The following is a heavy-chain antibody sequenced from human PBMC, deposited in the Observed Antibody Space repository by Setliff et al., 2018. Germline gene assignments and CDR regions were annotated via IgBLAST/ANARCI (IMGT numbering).Heavy chain of an antibody. CDR3: ARVRKNDDSNNWYGASYYSYHYAMDV. J-gene: IGHJ6*02. CDR2: ISADNGNT. V-gene: IGHV1-18*01. Sequence: ASVKVSCKASGYAFTTYGISWVRQAPGQGLEWMGWISADNGNTDYAQNLQGRVTMTTDTSTSTAYMELRSLRSDDTAIYYCARVRKNDDSNNWYGASYYSYHYAMDVWGLGTTVTVSS. CDR1: GYAFTTYG. D-gene: IGHD6-13*01.